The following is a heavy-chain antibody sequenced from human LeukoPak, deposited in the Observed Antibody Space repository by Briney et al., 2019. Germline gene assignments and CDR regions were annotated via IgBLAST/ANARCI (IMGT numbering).Heavy chain of an antibody. CDR1: GYSLTRYY. CDR2: INPSGGST. D-gene: IGHD2-2*01. CDR3: ARVTPPYCSSTSCYLDY. J-gene: IGHJ4*02. Sequence: ASVNVSCKASGYSLTRYYMHWVRQAPAQGLEWMGIINPSGGSTSYAQKFQGRVTMTRDTSTSKVYMELSSLRSEDTAVYYCARVTPPYCSSTSCYLDYLGRGTLVTVPS. V-gene: IGHV1-46*01.